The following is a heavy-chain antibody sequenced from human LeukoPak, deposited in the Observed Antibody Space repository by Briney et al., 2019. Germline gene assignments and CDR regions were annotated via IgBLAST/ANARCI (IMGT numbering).Heavy chain of an antibody. V-gene: IGHV3-23*01. J-gene: IGHJ4*02. Sequence: GGSLRLSCAASGFTFSSYAMSWVRQATGKGLEWVSAISGSGGSTYYADSVKGRFTISRDNSKNTLYLQMNSLRAEDTAVYYCANIYYGSGSYRSGFDYWGQGTLVTVSS. CDR1: GFTFSSYA. D-gene: IGHD3-10*01. CDR3: ANIYYGSGSYRSGFDY. CDR2: ISGSGGST.